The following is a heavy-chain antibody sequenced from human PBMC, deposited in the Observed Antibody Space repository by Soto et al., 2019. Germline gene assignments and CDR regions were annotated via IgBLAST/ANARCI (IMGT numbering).Heavy chain of an antibody. J-gene: IGHJ4*02. Sequence: GGSLRLSCAASGFTFSSYAMSWVRQAPGKGLEWVSAISGSGGSTYYADSVKGRFTISRDNSKNTLYLQMNSLRAEDTAVYYCAKTTKGWFGELIPYFDYWGQGTLVTVSS. CDR3: AKTTKGWFGELIPYFDY. D-gene: IGHD3-10*01. CDR1: GFTFSSYA. CDR2: ISGSGGST. V-gene: IGHV3-23*01.